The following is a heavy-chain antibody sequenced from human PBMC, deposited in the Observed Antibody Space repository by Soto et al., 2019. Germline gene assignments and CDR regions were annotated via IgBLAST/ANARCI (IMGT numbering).Heavy chain of an antibody. CDR1: GFTFSSYS. V-gene: IGHV3-21*01. CDR2: ISSSSSYI. D-gene: IGHD4-17*01. J-gene: IGHJ4*02. CDR3: ARVRSDYGDYDLDY. Sequence: GGSLRLSCAASGFTFSSYSMNWVRQAPGKGLEWVSSISSSSSYIYYADSVKGRFTISRDNAKNSLYLQMNSLRAEDTAVYYCARVRSDYGDYDLDYWGQGTLVTVSS.